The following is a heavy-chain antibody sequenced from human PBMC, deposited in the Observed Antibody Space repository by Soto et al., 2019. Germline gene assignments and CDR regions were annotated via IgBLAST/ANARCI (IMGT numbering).Heavy chain of an antibody. CDR3: AREGWGYCSSTSCRLAPAY. CDR1: GYTFTSYG. CDR2: ISAYNGNT. J-gene: IGHJ4*02. V-gene: IGHV1-18*01. Sequence: QVQLVQSGAEVKKPGASVKVSCKASGYTFTSYGISWVRQAPGQGLEWMGWISAYNGNTNYAQKLQGRVTMTTDTSTSTAYMELRSLRSDDTAVYYCAREGWGYCSSTSCRLAPAYWGQGTLVTVSS. D-gene: IGHD2-2*01.